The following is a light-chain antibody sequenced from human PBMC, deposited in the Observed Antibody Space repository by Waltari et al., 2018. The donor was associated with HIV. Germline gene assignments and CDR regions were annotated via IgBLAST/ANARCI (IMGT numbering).Light chain of an antibody. CDR2: DAS. J-gene: IGKJ3*01. CDR1: QGISSA. Sequence: AIQLTQSPSSLSASVGDRVTITCRASQGISSALAWYQQTPGKAPKLLIYDASTLESGVPSRFRGSGSGTDSTLTISSLQPEDFATYYCQHFNNYPLTFGPGTKVDIK. V-gene: IGKV1D-13*01. CDR3: QHFNNYPLT.